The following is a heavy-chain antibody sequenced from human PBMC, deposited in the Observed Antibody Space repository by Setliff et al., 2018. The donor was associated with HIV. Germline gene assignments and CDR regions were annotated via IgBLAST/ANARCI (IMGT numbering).Heavy chain of an antibody. Sequence: PSETLSLTCTVSGGSISHFYWNWIRQSPGKGLEWIGFISYSGTTNYNPSLESLVTISIDTSNNQFSLKVSSVTAADTAVYFCAKDYTASFWDHNWYDVWGQGTLVTVSS. D-gene: IGHD3-3*01. CDR1: GGSISHFY. V-gene: IGHV4-59*08. CDR2: ISYSGTT. J-gene: IGHJ5*02. CDR3: AKDYTASFWDHNWYDV.